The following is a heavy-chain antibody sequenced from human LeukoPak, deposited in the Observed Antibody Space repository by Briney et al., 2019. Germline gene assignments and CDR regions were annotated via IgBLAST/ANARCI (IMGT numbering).Heavy chain of an antibody. Sequence: SETLSLTSTVSGGSISSHYWSWIRRPPGKGLEWIGYIYYSGSTNYNPSLKSRVTISVDTSKNQFSLKLSSVTAADTAVYYCARMGSYCSGGSCYVWFDPWGQGTLVTVSS. CDR2: IYYSGST. J-gene: IGHJ5*02. V-gene: IGHV4-59*11. CDR1: GGSISSHY. CDR3: ARMGSYCSGGSCYVWFDP. D-gene: IGHD2-15*01.